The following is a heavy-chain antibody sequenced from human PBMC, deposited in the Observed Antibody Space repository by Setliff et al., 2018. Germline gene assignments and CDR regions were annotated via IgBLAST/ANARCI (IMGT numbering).Heavy chain of an antibody. Sequence: ASVKVSCKASGYNFPGYYLHWVRQAPGQGLEWMGWISPHTGNTQYAQNFQGRVTMTRDTSITTAYMELSSLRSNDTAFYYCARRAFIKTITGYCFDLWGQGTQVTVS. V-gene: IGHV1-2*02. CDR3: ARRAFIKTITGYCFDL. CDR2: ISPHTGNT. D-gene: IGHD1-20*01. J-gene: IGHJ4*02. CDR1: GYNFPGYY.